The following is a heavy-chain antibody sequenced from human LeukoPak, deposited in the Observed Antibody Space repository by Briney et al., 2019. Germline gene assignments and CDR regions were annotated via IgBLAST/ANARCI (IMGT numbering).Heavy chain of an antibody. CDR1: GFTVSGNY. CDR2: IYSGGDST. V-gene: IGHV3-53*01. J-gene: IGHJ3*01. D-gene: IGHD1-14*01. Sequence: PGGSLRLSCAASGFTVSGNYMTWVRQAPGKGLEWVSLIYSGGDSTHYVDSVKGRFTISKDYSKNMLHLQMNNLRAEDTAVYHCAGRYRNAFDVWGQGIMVTVSS. CDR3: AGRYRNAFDV.